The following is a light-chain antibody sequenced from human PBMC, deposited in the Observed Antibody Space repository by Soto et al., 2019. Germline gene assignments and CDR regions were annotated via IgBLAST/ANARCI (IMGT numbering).Light chain of an antibody. V-gene: IGKV1-5*03. CDR3: QQYSDNWT. CDR2: KAS. J-gene: IGKJ1*01. CDR1: QSISSW. Sequence: DIQMTQSPSTLSASVGDRVTITCRASQSISSWLAWYQQKPGTAPKLLIYKASTLQSGVPSRFSGSGSGTEFTLTSSSLQPDDFANYYCQQYSDNWTFGQGTKVEIK.